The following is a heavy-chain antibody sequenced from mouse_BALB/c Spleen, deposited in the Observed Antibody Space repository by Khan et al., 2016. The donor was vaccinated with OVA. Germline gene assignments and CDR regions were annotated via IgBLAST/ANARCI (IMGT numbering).Heavy chain of an antibody. V-gene: IGHV5-6-3*01. CDR3: ARMARTIN. CDR1: GFTFSSYG. Sequence: EVELVESGGGLVQPGGFLKLSCAASGFTFSSYGMSWVSQTPDKRLELVATINSNGGSTYYPDSVKGRFTISRDNAKNTLYLQMSSLKSEDTAMYYCARMARTINWGQGTTLTVSS. J-gene: IGHJ2*01. CDR2: INSNGGST.